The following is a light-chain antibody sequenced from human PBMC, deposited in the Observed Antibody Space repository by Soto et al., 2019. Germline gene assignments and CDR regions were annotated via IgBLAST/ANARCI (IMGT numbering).Light chain of an antibody. CDR1: NIGNKN. J-gene: IGLJ3*02. CDR3: QVWDSSSDHRV. CDR2: YDS. Sequence: SYELSQPPSVSVAPGKTARITCGGNNIGNKNVHWYQQKPGQAPVLVIYYDSDRPSGIPERFSGSNSGNTATLTISRVEAGDEADYYCQVWDSSSDHRVFGGGTKLTVL. V-gene: IGLV3-21*04.